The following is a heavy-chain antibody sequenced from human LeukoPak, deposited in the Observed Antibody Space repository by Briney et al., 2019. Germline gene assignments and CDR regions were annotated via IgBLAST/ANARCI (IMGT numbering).Heavy chain of an antibody. J-gene: IGHJ4*02. CDR2: ISYDGGSK. Sequence: GGSLRLSCAASGFTFSNFAMHWVRQAPGKGLEWMAVISYDGGSKYYADSVKGRFTISRDNSKNTLYLQMNSLRAEDTAVYYCARDRGGSYFDYWGQGTLVTVSS. CDR1: GFTFSNFA. CDR3: ARDRGGSYFDY. D-gene: IGHD1-26*01. V-gene: IGHV3-30-3*01.